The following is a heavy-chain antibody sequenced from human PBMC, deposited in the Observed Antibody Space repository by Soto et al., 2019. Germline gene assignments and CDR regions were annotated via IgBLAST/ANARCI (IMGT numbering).Heavy chain of an antibody. Sequence: PGGSLRLSCAASGFTFTNYGMHWVRQAPGKGLEWVAVIWYDGSNRFYADSVKGRFTISKDNSQNMLYLQMHSLGPEDTAVYYCTRDPYGGSRYYFDSWGQGTLVTVSS. CDR2: IWYDGSNR. V-gene: IGHV3-33*01. J-gene: IGHJ4*02. CDR3: TRDPYGGSRYYFDS. CDR1: GFTFTNYG. D-gene: IGHD1-26*01.